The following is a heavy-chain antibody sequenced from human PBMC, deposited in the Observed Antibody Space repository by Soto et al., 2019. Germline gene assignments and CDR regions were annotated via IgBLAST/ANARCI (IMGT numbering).Heavy chain of an antibody. CDR2: IYSGGST. V-gene: IGHV3-66*01. Sequence: EVQLVASGGGLVQPGGSLRLSCAASGFTVSSNYMSWVRQAPGKGLEWVSVIYSGGSTYYADSVKGRFTISRDNSKNTLYLQMNSLRAEDTAVYYCARDGVIAAAGTGYWGQGTLVTVSS. CDR1: GFTVSSNY. D-gene: IGHD6-13*01. CDR3: ARDGVIAAAGTGY. J-gene: IGHJ4*02.